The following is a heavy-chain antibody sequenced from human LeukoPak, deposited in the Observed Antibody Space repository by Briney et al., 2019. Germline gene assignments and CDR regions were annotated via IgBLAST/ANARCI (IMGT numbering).Heavy chain of an antibody. CDR2: TYYRSKWYN. J-gene: IGHJ5*01. V-gene: IGHV6-1*01. CDR1: NGSINHYY. Sequence: PSETLSLTCTVSNGSINHYYWTWLRQSPSRGLEWLGRTYYRSKWYNDYAVSMKSRITINPDTSKNQFSLQLNSVTPEDTAVYYCARLVGASWFDSWGQGTLVTVSS. D-gene: IGHD1-26*01. CDR3: ARLVGASWFDS.